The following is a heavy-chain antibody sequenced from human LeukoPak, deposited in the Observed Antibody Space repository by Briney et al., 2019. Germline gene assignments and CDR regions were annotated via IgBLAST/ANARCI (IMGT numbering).Heavy chain of an antibody. CDR3: ARGITIFGVVIPTYGMDV. CDR2: IYYSGST. J-gene: IGHJ6*02. V-gene: IGHV4-61*01. Sequence: PSETLSLTCAVSGYSISSGYYWSWIRQPPGKGLEWIGYIYYSGSTNYNPSLKSRVTISVDTSKNQLSLKLSSVTAADTAVYYCARGITIFGVVIPTYGMDVWGQGTTVTVSS. D-gene: IGHD3-3*01. CDR1: GYSISSGYY.